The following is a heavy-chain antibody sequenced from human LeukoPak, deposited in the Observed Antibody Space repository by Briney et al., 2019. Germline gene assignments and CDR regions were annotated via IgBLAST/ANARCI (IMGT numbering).Heavy chain of an antibody. CDR2: IYRDGSGT. V-gene: IGHV3-74*01. J-gene: IGHJ3*02. D-gene: IGHD5-24*01. CDR1: RFTFSSHL. CDR3: VRAGEGLQSYGFDI. Sequence: GGSLRLSCAASRFTFSSHLMHSVRQAPGKGLVWVSRIYRDGSGTSYAHSVKGRFTISRDNAKNTLYLQMNNLRAEDTAVYYCVRAGEGLQSYGFDIWGQGTTVTVSS.